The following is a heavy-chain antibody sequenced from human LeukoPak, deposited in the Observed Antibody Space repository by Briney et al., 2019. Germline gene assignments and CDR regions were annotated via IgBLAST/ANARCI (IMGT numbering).Heavy chain of an antibody. CDR2: IIPIFGTA. Sequence: SVKVSCKASGYTFTSYGISWVRQAPGQGLEWMGGIIPIFGTANYAQKFQGRVTITTDESTSTAYMELSSLRSEDTAVYYCARESPGEYYDSSGYLFDYWGQGTLVTVSS. D-gene: IGHD3-22*01. CDR3: ARESPGEYYDSSGYLFDY. J-gene: IGHJ4*02. CDR1: GYTFTSYG. V-gene: IGHV1-69*05.